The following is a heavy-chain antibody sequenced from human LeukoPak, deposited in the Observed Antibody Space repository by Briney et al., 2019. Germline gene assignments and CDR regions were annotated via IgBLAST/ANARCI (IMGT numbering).Heavy chain of an antibody. CDR1: GFTVSSNY. CDR3: ARALGPSSTLDY. Sequence: GGSLRLSCAASGFTVSSNYMSWVRQAPGKGLEWVSVIYSGGSTYYADSVKGRFTISRDNSKNTLYLQMNSLRAEDTAVYCCARALGPSSTLDYWGQGTLVTVSS. V-gene: IGHV3-66*01. CDR2: IYSGGST. J-gene: IGHJ4*02.